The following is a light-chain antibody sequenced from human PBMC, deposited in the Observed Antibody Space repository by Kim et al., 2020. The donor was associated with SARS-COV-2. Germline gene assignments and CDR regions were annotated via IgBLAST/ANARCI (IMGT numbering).Light chain of an antibody. CDR2: DVR. V-gene: IGLV2-14*03. CDR1: SSDVGGGNY. J-gene: IGLJ1*01. CDR3: SSYTTTSTPYV. Sequence: QSALTQPASLSGSPGQSITISCTGSSSDVGGGNYVSWYQQHPGKAPKVIIFDVRNRPSGLSDRFSGSRSGNTASLTISGLQADDEADYFCSSYTTTSTPYVCGTGTKVTVL.